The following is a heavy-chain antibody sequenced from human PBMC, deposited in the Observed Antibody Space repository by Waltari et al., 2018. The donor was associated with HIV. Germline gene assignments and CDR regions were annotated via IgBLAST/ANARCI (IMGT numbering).Heavy chain of an antibody. Sequence: EVQLVESGGGLIQPGGSLRLSCAASGFTASSNYMIWVRQAPGKGLEWVSVIYSGGSTYYADSVKGRFTISRDNSKNTLYLQMNSLRAEDTAVYYCARDLGYSNSYGMDVWGQGTTVTVSS. CDR3: ARDLGYSNSYGMDV. V-gene: IGHV3-53*01. CDR1: GFTASSNY. D-gene: IGHD4-4*01. J-gene: IGHJ6*02. CDR2: IYSGGST.